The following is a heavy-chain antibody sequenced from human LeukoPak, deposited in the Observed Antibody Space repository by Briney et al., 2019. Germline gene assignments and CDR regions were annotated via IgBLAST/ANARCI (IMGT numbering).Heavy chain of an antibody. D-gene: IGHD2-2*01. CDR3: ASPRALYCSSTSCQTANGAFDI. J-gene: IGHJ3*02. CDR2: IIPILGIA. V-gene: IGHV1-69*02. CDR1: GGTFSSYT. Sequence: GASVKVSCKASGGTFSSYTISWVRQAPGQGLEWMGRIIPILGIANYALKFQGRVTITADKSTSTAYMELSSLRSEDTAVYYCASPRALYCSSTSCQTANGAFDIWGQGTMVTVSS.